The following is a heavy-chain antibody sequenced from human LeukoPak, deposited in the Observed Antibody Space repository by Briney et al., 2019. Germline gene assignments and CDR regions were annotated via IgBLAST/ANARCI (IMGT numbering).Heavy chain of an antibody. V-gene: IGHV1-69*13. CDR2: IIPIFGTA. D-gene: IGHD1-7*01. CDR1: GGTFSSYA. CDR3: AREMWAGTDAYYYGMDV. J-gene: IGHJ6*02. Sequence: SVNVSCKASGGTFSSYAISWVRQAPGQGLEWMGGIIPIFGTANYAQKFQGRVTITADESTSTAYMELSSLRSEDTAVYYCAREMWAGTDAYYYGMDVWGQGTTVTVSS.